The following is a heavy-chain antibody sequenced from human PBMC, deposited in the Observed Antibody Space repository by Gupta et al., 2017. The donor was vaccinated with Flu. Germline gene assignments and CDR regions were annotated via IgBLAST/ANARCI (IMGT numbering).Heavy chain of an antibody. CDR2: IWYDGRNR. J-gene: IGHJ4*02. CDR1: GFTFGSSG. V-gene: IGHV3-33*06. D-gene: IGHD6-19*01. Sequence: QVQLVESGGGVVQPGRSLSLSCAASGFTFGSSGMHWVRQAPGKGLEWVAAIWYDGRNRFYADSVKGRFTISRDNSENTVYLQMKSLRAEDTAVYFCAKDLTSNAWYTALGVDYWGQGTLVTVSS. CDR3: AKDLTSNAWYTALGVDY.